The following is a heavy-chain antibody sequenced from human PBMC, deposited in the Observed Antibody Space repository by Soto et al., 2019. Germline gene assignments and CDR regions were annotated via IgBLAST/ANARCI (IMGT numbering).Heavy chain of an antibody. D-gene: IGHD2-15*01. J-gene: IGHJ4*02. CDR3: VKAFTTQPGRGKFAY. V-gene: IGHV4-59*01. CDR1: GGSICSYY. Sequence: SETLSLTCTVSGGSICSYYWNWIRQPPGKGLEWIGYIYYSDSINYNPSLKSRVIISVDTSKNQFSLRLSSVTAADTAVYYCVKAFTTQPGRGKFAYRGQGTLVTVSS. CDR2: IYYSDSI.